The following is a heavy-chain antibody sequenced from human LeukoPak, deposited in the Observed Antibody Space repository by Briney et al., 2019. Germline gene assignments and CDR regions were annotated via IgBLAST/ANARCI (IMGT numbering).Heavy chain of an antibody. Sequence: SGGSLRLSCAASGFNFNEHGMHWVRQAPGKGLEWVAFLRHDGSNIHYADSVKGRFTISRDNSKKTVFLQMNSLRAADTAVYYCAKFSYGDYLKWGQGTLVTVSS. CDR3: AKFSYGDYLK. CDR1: GFNFNEHG. V-gene: IGHV3-30*02. CDR2: LRHDGSNI. J-gene: IGHJ4*02. D-gene: IGHD4-17*01.